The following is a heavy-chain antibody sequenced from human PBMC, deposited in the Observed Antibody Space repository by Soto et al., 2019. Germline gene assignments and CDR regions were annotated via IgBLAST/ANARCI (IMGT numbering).Heavy chain of an antibody. J-gene: IGHJ5*01. CDR2: INCNNGAT. Sequence: QVQLVQSGAEVKKPGASVKVSCEASGVTLTAYYIHWVRQAPGQGLEWMGWINCNNGATKSAQNFQGRVSMTRDTSINTAYLDLSGLRSGDTALYFCATVQGGGYDSWGQGTLVTVSS. CDR1: GVTLTAYY. D-gene: IGHD1-26*01. V-gene: IGHV1-2*02. CDR3: ATVQGGGYDS.